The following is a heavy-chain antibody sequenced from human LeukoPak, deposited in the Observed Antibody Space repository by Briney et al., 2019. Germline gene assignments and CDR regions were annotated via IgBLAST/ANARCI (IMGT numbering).Heavy chain of an antibody. D-gene: IGHD2-15*01. CDR2: ITCDGATI. V-gene: IGHV3-9*01. Sequence: SGGSLRLSCAASGFFFQDYAVHWVRQVPGKGLEWVSGITCDGATIAYADFVKGRFTISRDNAKKSLYRQMSSLKTEDTAFYYCAKDFGSVFVAQLHYWGQGTLVTVSS. J-gene: IGHJ4*02. CDR3: AKDFGSVFVAQLHY. CDR1: GFFFQDYA.